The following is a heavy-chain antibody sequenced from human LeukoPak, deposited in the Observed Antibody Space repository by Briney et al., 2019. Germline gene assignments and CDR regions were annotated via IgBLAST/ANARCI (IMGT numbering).Heavy chain of an antibody. Sequence: SQTLSLTCAISGDSVSNNGASWNWIRQSPSGGLEWLGRTYYRTRWYFDYAVSVRSRATINPDTSKNQFSLQLDSVTPEDTAVYYCARGGAGWYVSVFDPWGQGTLVTVSS. J-gene: IGHJ5*02. V-gene: IGHV6-1*01. CDR2: TYYRTRWYF. CDR3: ARGGAGWYVSVFDP. D-gene: IGHD6-19*01. CDR1: GDSVSNNGAS.